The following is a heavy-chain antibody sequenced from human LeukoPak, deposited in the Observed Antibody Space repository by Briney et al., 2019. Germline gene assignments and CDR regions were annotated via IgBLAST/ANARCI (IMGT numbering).Heavy chain of an antibody. J-gene: IGHJ3*02. CDR3: ASGGTGIVDGDAFDI. Sequence: SETLTLTCTVSGGSISSSSYYWGWIRQPPGKGLEWIVSIYYSGSTYYNPSLKSRDAISVDTSNNQFSLKPSSVTAADTAVYYCASGGTGIVDGDAFDIWGQGTMVTVSS. V-gene: IGHV4-39*07. CDR2: IYYSGST. D-gene: IGHD3-16*01. CDR1: GGSISSSSYY.